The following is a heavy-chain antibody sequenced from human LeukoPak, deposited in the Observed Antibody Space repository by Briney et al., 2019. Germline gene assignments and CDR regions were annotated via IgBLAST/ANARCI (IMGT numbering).Heavy chain of an antibody. V-gene: IGHV4-39*07. J-gene: IGHJ6*03. D-gene: IGHD3-9*01. CDR2: IYYSGST. CDR3: ARAVYDILTGYSYYYYYMDV. Sequence: SETLSLTCTVSGGSISSSSYYWGWIRQPPGKGLEWIGSIYYSGSTYYNPSLKSRVTISVDTSKNQFSLKLSSVTAADTAVYYCARAVYDILTGYSYYYYYMDVWGKGTTVTVSS. CDR1: GGSISSSSYY.